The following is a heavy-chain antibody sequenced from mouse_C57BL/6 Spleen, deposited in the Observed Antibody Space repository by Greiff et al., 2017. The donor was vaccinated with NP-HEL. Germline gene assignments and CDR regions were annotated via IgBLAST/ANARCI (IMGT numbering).Heavy chain of an antibody. CDR2: IWTGGGT. CDR1: GFSLTSYA. J-gene: IGHJ3*01. D-gene: IGHD2-5*01. Sequence: VKLMESGPGLVAPSQRLSITCTVSGFSLTSYAISWVRQPPGKGLEWLGVIWTGGGTNYNSALKSRLRISKDNSKSQVVLKMNSLQTDETARYYCARNRNYVFSWFAYWGQGTLVTVSA. V-gene: IGHV2-9-1*01. CDR3: ARNRNYVFSWFAY.